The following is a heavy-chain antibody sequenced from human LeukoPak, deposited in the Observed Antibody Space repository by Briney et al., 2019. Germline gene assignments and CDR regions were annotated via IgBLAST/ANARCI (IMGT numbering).Heavy chain of an antibody. CDR3: ATTIAVAGTAFDI. CDR1: GGSFSGYY. D-gene: IGHD6-19*01. Sequence: SETLSLTCAVYGGSFSGYYWSWIRQPPGKGLEWIGEINHSGSTNYNPSLKSRVTISVDTSKNQFSLKLSSVTAADTAVYYCATTIAVAGTAFDIRGQGTMVTVSS. J-gene: IGHJ3*02. V-gene: IGHV4-34*01. CDR2: INHSGST.